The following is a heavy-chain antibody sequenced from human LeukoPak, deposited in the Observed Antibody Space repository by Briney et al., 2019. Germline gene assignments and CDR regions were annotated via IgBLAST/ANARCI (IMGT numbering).Heavy chain of an antibody. Sequence: GGSLRLSCAASGFTFSKYWMSWVRQAPGKGLEWVANIKQDGSEKHYVDSVKGRFTISRDNAKNSLYLQMSSLRAEDTAVYYCARDTRGVFDYWGQGTLVTVSS. J-gene: IGHJ4*02. V-gene: IGHV3-7*05. CDR3: ARDTRGVFDY. D-gene: IGHD3-10*01. CDR1: GFTFSKYW. CDR2: IKQDGSEK.